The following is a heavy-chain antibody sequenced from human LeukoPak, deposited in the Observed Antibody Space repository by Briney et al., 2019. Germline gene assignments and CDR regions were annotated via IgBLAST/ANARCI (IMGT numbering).Heavy chain of an antibody. V-gene: IGHV4-59*01. CDR3: ATGYGSGTLRDRYYYMDV. Sequence: TSETLSLTCTVSGGSISSYYWSWIRQPPGKGLKWIGYFFYSGSTHYNPSLKSRVTISEDTSKNQFSLKLTSVTAADTAVYYCATGYGSGTLRDRYYYMDVWGKGTTVTVSS. CDR2: FFYSGST. CDR1: GGSISSYY. J-gene: IGHJ6*03. D-gene: IGHD3-10*01.